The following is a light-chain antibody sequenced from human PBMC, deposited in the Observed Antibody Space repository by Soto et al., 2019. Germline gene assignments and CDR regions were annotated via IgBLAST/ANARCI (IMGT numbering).Light chain of an antibody. CDR3: QQSFSTPT. CDR2: GAS. Sequence: DIQVTQSPSSLSASVGDRVTITCRASQSIGTYLNWYHQKAGKAPQLLIYGASTLQSGVPSRFSGSGSGTHFTLTINSLQPDDFGTYSCQQSFSTPTFGQGTKVEI. V-gene: IGKV1-39*01. J-gene: IGKJ1*01. CDR1: QSIGTY.